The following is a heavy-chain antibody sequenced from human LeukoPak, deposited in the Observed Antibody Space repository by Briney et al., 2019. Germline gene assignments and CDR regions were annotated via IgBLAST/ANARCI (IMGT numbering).Heavy chain of an antibody. J-gene: IGHJ3*02. Sequence: SETLSLTCTVSGGSISSYYWSWIRQPAGKGLEWIGRIYTSGSTYYSPSLRSRVTISLDTSRNQFSLKLNSVTAADTAVYYCAKSNGYGLVDIWGQGTMVTVSS. CDR1: GGSISSYY. D-gene: IGHD3-10*01. V-gene: IGHV4-4*07. CDR2: IYTSGST. CDR3: AKSNGYGLVDI.